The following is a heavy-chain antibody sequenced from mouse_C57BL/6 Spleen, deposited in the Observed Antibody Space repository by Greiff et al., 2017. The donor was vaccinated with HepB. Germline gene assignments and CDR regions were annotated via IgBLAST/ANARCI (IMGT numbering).Heavy chain of an antibody. D-gene: IGHD3-2*02. CDR1: GFTFSSYG. CDR2: ISSGGSYT. Sequence: EVKLMESGGDLVKPGGSLKLSCAASGFTFSSYGMSWVRQTPDKRLEWVATISSGGSYTYYPDSVKGRFTISRDNAKNTLYLQMSSLKSEDTAMYYCAGQLRLYYAMDYWGQGTSVTASS. CDR3: AGQLRLYYAMDY. V-gene: IGHV5-6*01. J-gene: IGHJ4*01.